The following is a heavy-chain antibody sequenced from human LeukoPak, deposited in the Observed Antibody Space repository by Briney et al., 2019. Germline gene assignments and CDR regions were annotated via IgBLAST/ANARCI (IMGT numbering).Heavy chain of an antibody. D-gene: IGHD3-10*01. CDR2: FDPEDGET. CDR1: GYTLTELS. CDR3: ATLNYYGSGSYYNYGMDV. V-gene: IGHV1-24*01. Sequence: ASVKVSCKVSGYTLTELSMHWVRQAPGKGLERMGGFDPEDGETIYEQKFQGRVTMTEDTSTDTAYMELSSLRSEDTAVYYCATLNYYGSGSYYNYGMDVWGQGTTVTVSS. J-gene: IGHJ6*02.